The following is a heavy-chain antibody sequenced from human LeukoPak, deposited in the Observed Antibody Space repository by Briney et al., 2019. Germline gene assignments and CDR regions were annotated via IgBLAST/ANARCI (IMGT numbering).Heavy chain of an antibody. Sequence: PSETLSLTCTVSGGSISSYYWSWIRQPPGKGLEWIGYIYYSGTTNYNPSLKSRVTISVDTSKNQFSLKMTSVTAADTAVYYCARGKSRGARYYYYGMDVWGQGTTVTVSS. D-gene: IGHD3-10*01. CDR3: ARGKSRGARYYYYGMDV. CDR1: GGSISSYY. J-gene: IGHJ6*02. V-gene: IGHV4-59*12. CDR2: IYYSGTT.